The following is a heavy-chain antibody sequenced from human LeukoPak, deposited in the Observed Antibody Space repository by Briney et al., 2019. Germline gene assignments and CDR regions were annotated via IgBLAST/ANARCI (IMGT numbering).Heavy chain of an antibody. J-gene: IGHJ4*02. D-gene: IGHD5-24*01. CDR3: ARDHRDGYNSHFDY. CDR2: ISSSSSYI. CDR1: GFTFSSYS. Sequence: GGSLRLSCAASGFTFSSYSMNWVRQAPGKGLEWVSSISSSSSYIYYADSAKGRFTISRDNAKNSLYLQMNSLRAEDTAVYYCARDHRDGYNSHFDYWGQGTLVTVSS. V-gene: IGHV3-21*01.